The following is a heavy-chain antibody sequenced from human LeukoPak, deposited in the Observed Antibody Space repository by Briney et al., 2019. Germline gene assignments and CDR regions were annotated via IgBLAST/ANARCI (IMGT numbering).Heavy chain of an antibody. D-gene: IGHD6-19*01. CDR1: GFTFSTFS. Sequence: GGSLRLSCVASGFTFSTFSMTWVRQAPGQGLEWVSSISSTGYHIYYADSVKGRFTVSRDNSKNTLYLQMNSLRAEDTAVYYCAKDAWYSSGWWDYWGQGTLVTVSS. V-gene: IGHV3-21*04. J-gene: IGHJ4*02. CDR3: AKDAWYSSGWWDY. CDR2: ISSTGYHI.